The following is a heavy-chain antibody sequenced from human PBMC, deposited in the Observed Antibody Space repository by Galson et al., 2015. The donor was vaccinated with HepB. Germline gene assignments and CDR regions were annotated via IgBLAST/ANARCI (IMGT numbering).Heavy chain of an antibody. CDR1: GGTFSNYA. V-gene: IGHV1-69*13. CDR3: ARESSTRGYYDTSGYYRGQFDP. CDR2: IIPIFGTA. D-gene: IGHD3-22*01. J-gene: IGHJ5*02. Sequence: SVKVSCKASGGTFSNYAISWVRQAPGQGLEWMGGIIPIFGTANYAQKFQGRVTITADESTSTAYMDLSSLRSEDTAVYYCARESSTRGYYDTSGYYRGQFDPWGQGTLVTVSS.